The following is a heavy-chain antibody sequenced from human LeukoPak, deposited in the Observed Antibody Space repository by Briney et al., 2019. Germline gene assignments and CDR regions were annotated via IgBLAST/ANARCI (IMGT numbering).Heavy chain of an antibody. Sequence: GGSLRLSCAASGFIFSNYYLNWVRQAPGKGLEWVSCIHGSASYNYYADSVKGRFTVSRDSAKNSLYLEMSSLRVEDTAVYYCERAPPAGIAAAGTLFFDYWGQGTLVTASP. CDR1: GFIFSNYY. D-gene: IGHD6-13*01. V-gene: IGHV3-21*06. CDR3: ERAPPAGIAAAGTLFFDY. J-gene: IGHJ4*02. CDR2: IHGSASYN.